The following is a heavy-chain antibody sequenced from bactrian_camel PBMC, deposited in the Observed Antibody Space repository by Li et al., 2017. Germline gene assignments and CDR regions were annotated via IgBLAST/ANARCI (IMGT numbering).Heavy chain of an antibody. CDR3: AADLGLGARCFVSSTSEDFVY. CDR1: GYTYSSIC. V-gene: IGHV3S53*01. J-gene: IGHJ6*01. CDR2: IGRLGTT. D-gene: IGHD1*01. Sequence: HVQLVESGGGSVQPGGSLRLSCAASGYTYSSICMAWFRQAPGKEREAVAVIGRLGTTYYQDSVKGRFTISKDNDKNTLYLQMDSLKPEDTAMYYCAADLGLGARCFVSSTSEDFVYWGQGTQ.